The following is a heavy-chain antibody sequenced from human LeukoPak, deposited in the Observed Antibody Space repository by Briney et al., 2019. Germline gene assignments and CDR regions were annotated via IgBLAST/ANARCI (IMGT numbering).Heavy chain of an antibody. D-gene: IGHD5-18*01. CDR2: IWYDGRDK. V-gene: IGHV3-30*02. J-gene: IGHJ4*02. CDR3: AKDPYSYGSYFDY. CDR1: GFTFSSYG. Sequence: GGSLRLSCAASGFTFSSYGMHWVRQAPGKGLEWVAFIWYDGRDKYYADSVKGQFTISRDNSKNTLYSQMNSLRAEDTAVYYCAKDPYSYGSYFDYWGQGTLVTVSS.